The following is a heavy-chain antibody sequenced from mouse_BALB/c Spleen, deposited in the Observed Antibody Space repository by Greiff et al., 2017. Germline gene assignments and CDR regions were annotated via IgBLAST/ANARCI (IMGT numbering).Heavy chain of an antibody. V-gene: IGHV1-69*02. CDR2: IDPSDSYT. CDR1: GYTFTSYW. J-gene: IGHJ3*01. CDR3: ATLITTEGAY. Sequence: QVQLQQSGAELVKPGASVKLSCKASGYTFTSYWMHWVKQRPGQGLEWIGEIDPSDSYTNYNQKFKGKATLTVDKSSSTAYMQLSSLTSEDSAVYYCATLITTEGAYWGQGTLVTVSA. D-gene: IGHD1-2*01.